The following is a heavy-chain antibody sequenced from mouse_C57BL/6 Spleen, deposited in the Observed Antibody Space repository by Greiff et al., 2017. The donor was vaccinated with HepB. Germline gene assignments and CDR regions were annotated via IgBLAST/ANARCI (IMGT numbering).Heavy chain of an antibody. V-gene: IGHV5-4*01. CDR2: ISDGGSYT. Sequence: EVKLMESGGGLVKPGGSLKLSCAASGFTFSSYAMSWVRQTPEKRLEWVATISDGGSYTYYPDNVKGRFTISRDNAKNNLYLQMSHLTSEDTAMYYCARERYYGSSYAWFAYWGQGTLVTVSA. CDR1: GFTFSSYA. D-gene: IGHD1-1*01. CDR3: ARERYYGSSYAWFAY. J-gene: IGHJ3*01.